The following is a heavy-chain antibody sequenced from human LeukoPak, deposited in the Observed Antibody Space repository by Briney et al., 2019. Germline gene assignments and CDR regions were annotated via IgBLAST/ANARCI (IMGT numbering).Heavy chain of an antibody. Sequence: SSETLSLTCTVSGGSISSHYWSWIRQPPGKGLKWIGYIYYSGSTNYNPSLKSRVTISVDTSKNQFSLKLRSVTAADTAVYYCARGDDYVPFDYWGQGTLVTVPS. CDR2: IYYSGST. CDR3: ARGDDYVPFDY. D-gene: IGHD3-16*01. CDR1: GGSISSHY. J-gene: IGHJ4*02. V-gene: IGHV4-59*11.